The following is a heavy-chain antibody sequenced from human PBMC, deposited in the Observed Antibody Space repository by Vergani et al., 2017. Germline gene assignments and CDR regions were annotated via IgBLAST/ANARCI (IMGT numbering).Heavy chain of an antibody. J-gene: IGHJ6*03. V-gene: IGHV5-51*03. CDR3: ARVYCRGMSCAGTDYFYHIDV. CDR2: IYPGNSET. Sequence: EVQLEQSGAAVKKPGESLEISCKGSGYSFSRNWIAWLRARPGQGLEWMGMIYPGNSETRNNPSFRGQVTMSVDKSISTAYLQWSSLKASDSAMYYCARVYCRGMSCAGTDYFYHIDVWGKGTTVTVS. CDR1: GYSFSRNW. D-gene: IGHD3/OR15-3a*01.